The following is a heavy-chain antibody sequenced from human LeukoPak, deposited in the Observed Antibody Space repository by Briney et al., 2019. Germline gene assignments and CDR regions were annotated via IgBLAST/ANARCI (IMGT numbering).Heavy chain of an antibody. CDR3: ARVRVQLWAHNWFDP. D-gene: IGHD5-18*01. Sequence: GASVKVSCKASGYTFTSYGISWVRQAPGQGLEWMGWISAYNGNTNYAQKLQGRVTMTTDTSTSTAYMELRSLRSDDTAVYYCARVRVQLWAHNWFDPWGQGTLVTVSS. V-gene: IGHV1-18*01. J-gene: IGHJ5*02. CDR2: ISAYNGNT. CDR1: GYTFTSYG.